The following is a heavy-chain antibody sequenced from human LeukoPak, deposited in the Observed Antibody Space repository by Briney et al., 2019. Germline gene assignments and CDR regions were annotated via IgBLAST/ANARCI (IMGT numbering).Heavy chain of an antibody. Sequence: SQTLSLTCTVSGGSISSGDYYWSWIRQPPGKGLEWIGYIYYSGSTYYNPSLKSRVTISVDTSKNQFSLKLSSVTAADTAVYYCARVHRSYSSGYYLNFDYWGQGTLVTVSS. CDR1: GGSISSGDYY. CDR3: ARVHRSYSSGYYLNFDY. V-gene: IGHV4-30-4*01. J-gene: IGHJ4*02. D-gene: IGHD3-22*01. CDR2: IYYSGST.